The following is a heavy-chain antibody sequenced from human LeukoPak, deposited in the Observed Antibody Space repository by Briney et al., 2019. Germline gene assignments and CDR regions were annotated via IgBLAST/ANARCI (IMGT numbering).Heavy chain of an antibody. Sequence: SETLSLTCTVSGGSISSYYWSWIRQPPGKGLEWIGYIYYSGSTNYNPSLKIRVTISVDTSKNQFSLKLSSVTAADTAVYYCARTAGTPVYYYYMDVWGKGTTVTISS. J-gene: IGHJ6*03. CDR2: IYYSGST. D-gene: IGHD2-15*01. CDR3: ARTAGTPVYYYYMDV. V-gene: IGHV4-59*01. CDR1: GGSISSYY.